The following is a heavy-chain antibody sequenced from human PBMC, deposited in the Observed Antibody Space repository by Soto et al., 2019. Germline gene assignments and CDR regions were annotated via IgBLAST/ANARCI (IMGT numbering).Heavy chain of an antibody. Sequence: EVQLVESGGGLIYPGGSLRLSCAASGLTISNAWMNWVRQAPGKGLEWVGRIKTNTEGGTTDYAAAVKGRFTVSRDDSKNTPYLQMNSIKTEATAVYDCTRGSIEGVWGQGTTVTVSS. D-gene: IGHD1-26*01. V-gene: IGHV3-15*07. J-gene: IGHJ6*02. CDR2: IKTNTEGGTT. CDR1: GLTISNAW. CDR3: TRGSIEGV.